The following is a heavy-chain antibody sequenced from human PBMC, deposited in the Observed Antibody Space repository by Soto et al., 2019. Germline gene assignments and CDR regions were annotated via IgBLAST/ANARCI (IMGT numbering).Heavy chain of an antibody. D-gene: IGHD3-3*02. Sequence: GGSLRLSCAASGFTFSDHYMDWVRQSPGKGLEWVGRTRNKANSYTTEYAASVKGRFTISRDDSKNALYLQMNSLKTEDTAVYYCARYLHFSDYYVYVEVWGTGTTVNVP. CDR3: ARYLHFSDYYVYVEV. V-gene: IGHV3-72*01. CDR1: GFTFSDHY. J-gene: IGHJ6*03. CDR2: TRNKANSYTT.